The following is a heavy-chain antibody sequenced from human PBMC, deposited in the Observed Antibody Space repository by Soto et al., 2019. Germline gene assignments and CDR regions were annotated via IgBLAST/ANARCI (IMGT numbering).Heavy chain of an antibody. CDR1: GYTFTSYA. D-gene: IGHD2-15*01. J-gene: IGHJ6*03. CDR3: ARDRFSVVAATYPIEYYYYMDV. Sequence: QVQLVQSGAEVKKPGASVKVSCKASGYTFTSYAMHWVRQAPGQRLEWMGWINAGNGNTKYSQKFQGRVTITRDTTASTAYMELSSVRSEDTAVYYCARDRFSVVAATYPIEYYYYMDVWGKGTTVTVSS. V-gene: IGHV1-3*01. CDR2: INAGNGNT.